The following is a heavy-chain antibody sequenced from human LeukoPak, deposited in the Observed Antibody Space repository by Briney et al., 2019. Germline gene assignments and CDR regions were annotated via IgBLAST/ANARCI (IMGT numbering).Heavy chain of an antibody. J-gene: IGHJ4*02. D-gene: IGHD5-12*01. CDR1: GFTFSSYA. Sequence: GGSLRLSCAASGFTFSSYAMNWVRQAPGKGLKWVSAISGSGGSTYYADSVKGRFTISRDNSKNTLYLQMNSLRAEDTAAYYCARGPSGYHNTGGQGTLVTVSS. V-gene: IGHV3-23*01. CDR2: ISGSGGST. CDR3: ARGPSGYHNT.